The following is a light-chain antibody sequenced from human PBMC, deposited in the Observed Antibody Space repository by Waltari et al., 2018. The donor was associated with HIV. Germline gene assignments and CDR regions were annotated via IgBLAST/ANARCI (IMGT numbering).Light chain of an antibody. J-gene: IGLJ1*01. Sequence: QSALTQPASVSGSPGQSITISCTGTSSDVGGYNYVSWYQQHPGKAPKLMIYDVSKRPAGVSNRSSCSKSGNTASLTISGLQAEDEADYYCCSYAGSSTYVFGTGTKVTVL. CDR3: CSYAGSSTYV. CDR2: DVS. V-gene: IGLV2-23*02. CDR1: SSDVGGYNY.